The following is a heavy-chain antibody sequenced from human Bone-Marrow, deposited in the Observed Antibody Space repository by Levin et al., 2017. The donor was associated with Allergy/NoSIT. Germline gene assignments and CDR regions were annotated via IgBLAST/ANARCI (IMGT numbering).Heavy chain of an antibody. J-gene: IGHJ4*02. CDR2: IYYSGST. V-gene: IGHV4-39*07. D-gene: IGHD6-6*01. CDR1: GGSISSSSYY. Sequence: GSLRLSCTVSGGSISSSSYYWGWIRQPPGKGLEWIGSIYYSGSTYYNPSLKSRVTISVDTSKNQFSLKLSSVTAADTAVYYCARVLEEQLPPRDYWGQGTLVTVSS. CDR3: ARVLEEQLPPRDY.